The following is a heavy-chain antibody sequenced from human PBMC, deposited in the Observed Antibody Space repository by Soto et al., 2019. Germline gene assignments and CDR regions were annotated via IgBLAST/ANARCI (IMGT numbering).Heavy chain of an antibody. CDR2: IDPSDSYT. J-gene: IGHJ6*02. CDR3: AGPYYDIFYYYGMDV. Sequence: GESLKISCKGSGYSFTSYWISWVRQMPGKGLEWMGRIDPSDSYTNYSPSFQGHVTISADKSISTAYLQWSSLKASDTAMYYCAGPYYDIFYYYGMDVWGQGTTVTVSS. CDR1: GYSFTSYW. V-gene: IGHV5-10-1*01. D-gene: IGHD3-9*01.